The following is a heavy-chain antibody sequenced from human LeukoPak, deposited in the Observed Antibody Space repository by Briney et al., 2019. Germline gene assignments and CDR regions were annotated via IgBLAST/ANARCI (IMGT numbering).Heavy chain of an antibody. D-gene: IGHD4-17*01. J-gene: IGHJ3*02. V-gene: IGHV3-23*01. CDR2: VLGSGVPT. CDR3: AKDPNGDYIGTFDI. Sequence: GGSLRLSCAASGITLSKYGMSWVRQAPGKGLEWVATVLGSGVPTYYADSVQGRFTISRDNSKNTLYLQMNSLRAEDTAIYYCAKDPNGDYIGTFDIWGQGTMVIVS. CDR1: GITLSKYG.